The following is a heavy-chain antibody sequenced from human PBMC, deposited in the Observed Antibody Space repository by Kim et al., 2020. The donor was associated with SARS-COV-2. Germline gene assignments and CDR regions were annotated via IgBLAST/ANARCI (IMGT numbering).Heavy chain of an antibody. CDR1: GGSISSYY. CDR3: ARLPVEYSSSSGWYFDL. Sequence: SETLSLTCIVSGGSISSYYWSWIRQPPGKGLEWIGYIYYSGSTNYNPSLKSRVTISVDTSKNQFSLKLSSVTAADTAVYYYARLPVEYSSSSGWYFDLWGRDTLVTVSS. CDR2: IYYSGST. D-gene: IGHD6-6*01. V-gene: IGHV4-59*13. J-gene: IGHJ2*01.